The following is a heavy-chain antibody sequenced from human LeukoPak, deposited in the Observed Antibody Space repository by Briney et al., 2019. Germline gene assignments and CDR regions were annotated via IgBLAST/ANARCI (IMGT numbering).Heavy chain of an antibody. CDR1: GGTFSNYA. J-gene: IGHJ4*02. CDR2: IIPIFGTA. Sequence: GASVKVSCKASGGTFSNYAISWVRQAPGQGLEWMGGIIPIFGTANYAQKFRGRVTITADKSTRTAYMELSSLRSEDTAVYYCARTRYYYNSRSYGALYYFDYWGQGTLVTVSS. CDR3: ARTRYYYNSRSYGALYYFDY. D-gene: IGHD3-10*01. V-gene: IGHV1-69*06.